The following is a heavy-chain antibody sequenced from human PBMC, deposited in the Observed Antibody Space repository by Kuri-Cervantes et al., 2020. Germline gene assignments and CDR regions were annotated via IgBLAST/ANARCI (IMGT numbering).Heavy chain of an antibody. CDR3: ARSSGSRFEF. CDR2: INRDGSST. J-gene: IGHJ4*02. V-gene: IGHV3-74*01. Sequence: GESLKISCAASGFTFSSYWMHWVREVPGKGLVWVSRINRDGSSTTYAGSVKGRFTISRDNAKNTLYLQMNGLRAEDTAIYYCARSSGSRFEFWGQGTLVTVSS. D-gene: IGHD1-26*01. CDR1: GFTFSSYW.